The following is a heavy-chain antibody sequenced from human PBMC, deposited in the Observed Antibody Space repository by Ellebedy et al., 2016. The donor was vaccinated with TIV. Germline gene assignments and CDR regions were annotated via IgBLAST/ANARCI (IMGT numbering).Heavy chain of an antibody. J-gene: IGHJ4*02. Sequence: GGSLRLSCAASGFTFNNAWMSWVRQAPGKGLEWVANINQDGSETYYVDSVRGRFTISRDNAKDTLYLQMNDLRVGDTAIYYCAKVATRFLEWLSPDFDSWGQGVLATVSS. V-gene: IGHV3-7*01. CDR2: INQDGSET. CDR3: AKVATRFLEWLSPDFDS. D-gene: IGHD3-3*01. CDR1: GFTFNNAW.